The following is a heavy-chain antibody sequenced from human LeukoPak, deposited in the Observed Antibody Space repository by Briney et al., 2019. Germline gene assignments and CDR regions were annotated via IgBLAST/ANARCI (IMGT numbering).Heavy chain of an antibody. J-gene: IGHJ4*02. D-gene: IGHD3-22*01. CDR2: IKSDGTEE. CDR3: AGGGGYLIDY. Sequence: GGSLRLSCAATGFALSAYEMNWVRQVPGKELEWVAIIKSDGTEEHYLDSVKGRFTISRDNANNLLFLQMNNLRAEDTAVYYCAGGGGYLIDYWGQGSLVTVSS. CDR1: GFALSAYE. V-gene: IGHV3-7*01.